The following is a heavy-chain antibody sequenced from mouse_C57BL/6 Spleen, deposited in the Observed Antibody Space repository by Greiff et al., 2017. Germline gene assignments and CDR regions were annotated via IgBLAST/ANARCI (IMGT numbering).Heavy chain of an antibody. CDR3: ARSNWDVWFAY. V-gene: IGHV2-2*01. J-gene: IGHJ3*01. Sequence: VKLQESGPGLVQPSQSLSITCTVSGFSLTSYGVHWVRQSPGKGLEWLGVILSGGSTDYNAAFISRLSISKDNSKSQVFFKMNSLQTDDTARYYCARSNWDVWFAYWGQGTLVTVSA. CDR1: GFSLTSYG. CDR2: ILSGGST. D-gene: IGHD4-1*01.